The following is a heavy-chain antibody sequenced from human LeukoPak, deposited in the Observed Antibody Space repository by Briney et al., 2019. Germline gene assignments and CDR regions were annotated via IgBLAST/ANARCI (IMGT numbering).Heavy chain of an antibody. CDR1: GGSFSGYY. V-gene: IGHV4-34*01. CDR2: INHSGSN. CDR3: ARHAGDGSGSYYYYYYCMDV. Sequence: ETLSLTCAVYGGSFSGYYWSWVRQPPGKGLEWIGNINHSGSNNYNPSLKSRVTISVDTSKNHCSLKLSSVTAADTAVYYCARHAGDGSGSYYYYYYCMDVWGKGTPVTVSS. D-gene: IGHD3-10*01. J-gene: IGHJ6*04.